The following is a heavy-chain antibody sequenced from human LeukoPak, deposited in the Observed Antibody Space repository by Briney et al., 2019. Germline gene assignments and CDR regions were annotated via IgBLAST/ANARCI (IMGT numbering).Heavy chain of an antibody. CDR3: ARDFSAVGVSTSDY. D-gene: IGHD3-16*01. V-gene: IGHV3-21*06. CDR1: EFTFSPYG. J-gene: IGHJ4*02. CDR2: VSSSSSFI. Sequence: GGSLRLSCAASEFTFSPYGMHWVRQAPGKGLEWVSSVSSSSSFISYADSVRGRFTISRDNTKNSLYLQMNSLRAEDTAMYYCARDFSAVGVSTSDYWGQGTLVTVSS.